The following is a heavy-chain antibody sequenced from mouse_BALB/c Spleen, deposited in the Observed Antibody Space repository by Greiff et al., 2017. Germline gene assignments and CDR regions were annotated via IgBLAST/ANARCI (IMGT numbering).Heavy chain of an antibody. Sequence: VQLQQSGPELVKPGASVKISCKASGYTFTDYNMHWVKQSQGKSLEWIGYIYPYNGGTGYNQKFKSKATLTVDNSSSTAYMELRSLTSEDSAVYYCARGGWDGGFAYWGQGTLVTVSA. V-gene: IGHV1S29*02. CDR2: IYPYNGGT. D-gene: IGHD4-1*01. CDR3: ARGGWDGGFAY. CDR1: GYTFTDYN. J-gene: IGHJ3*01.